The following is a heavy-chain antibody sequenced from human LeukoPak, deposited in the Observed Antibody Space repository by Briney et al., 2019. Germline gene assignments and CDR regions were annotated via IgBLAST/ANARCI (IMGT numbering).Heavy chain of an antibody. Sequence: ASVKVSCKASGYTFTSYGISWVRQAPGQGLEWMGWISAYNGNTNYAQKLQGRVTMTTDTSTSTAYMELRSLRSDDTAVYYCAREVDYYDSSGYYQEYYFDYWGQGTLVTVSS. CDR3: AREVDYYDSSGYYQEYYFDY. CDR2: ISAYNGNT. V-gene: IGHV1-18*01. D-gene: IGHD3-22*01. J-gene: IGHJ4*02. CDR1: GYTFTSYG.